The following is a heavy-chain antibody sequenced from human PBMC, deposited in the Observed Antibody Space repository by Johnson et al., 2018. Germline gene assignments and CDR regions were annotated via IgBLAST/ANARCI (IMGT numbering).Heavy chain of an antibody. CDR1: GFTFGDYA. V-gene: IGHV3-49*05. CDR3: TSMKRYGDKRGYYDGMDV. D-gene: IGHD4-17*01. CDR2: IRSKAYGGTT. J-gene: IGHJ6*02. Sequence: VQLVESGGGLVKPGRSLRLSCTASGFTFGDYAMSWFRQAPGKGLEWVGFIRSKAYGGTTEYAASVKGRFTISRDDSKSIAYLQMNSLKTEDTAVYYCTSMKRYGDKRGYYDGMDVWGQGTTVTVSS.